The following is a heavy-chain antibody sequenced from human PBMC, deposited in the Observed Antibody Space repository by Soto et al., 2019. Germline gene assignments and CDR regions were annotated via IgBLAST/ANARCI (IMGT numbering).Heavy chain of an antibody. CDR3: ARPRSSVYAGEFDY. Sequence: QVQLQESGPGLVKPSETLSLTCTVSGGSISPYYWSWIRQPPGKGLEWIGFIYYSGSTNYNPSLNSRVTISVDTSHNQFSRMLTSVTAADTAFYSCARPRSSVYAGEFDYWGQGTLVTVSS. D-gene: IGHD6-13*01. CDR1: GGSISPYY. J-gene: IGHJ4*02. CDR2: IYYSGST. V-gene: IGHV4-59*01.